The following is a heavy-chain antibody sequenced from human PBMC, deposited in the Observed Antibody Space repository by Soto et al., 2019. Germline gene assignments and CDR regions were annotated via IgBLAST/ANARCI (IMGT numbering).Heavy chain of an antibody. D-gene: IGHD6-6*01. CDR2: ISSAVNT. CDR3: AKQVRDGTSSPYYFDY. Sequence: GGSLRLSCAGPGFTLSNYAMSWVRQAPGKGLEWVSAISSAVNTYYADSVKGRFTISRDNSKNTLSLQMNSLRAEDTAVYYCAKQVRDGTSSPYYFDYWGQGTLVTVSS. V-gene: IGHV3-23*01. J-gene: IGHJ4*02. CDR1: GFTLSNYA.